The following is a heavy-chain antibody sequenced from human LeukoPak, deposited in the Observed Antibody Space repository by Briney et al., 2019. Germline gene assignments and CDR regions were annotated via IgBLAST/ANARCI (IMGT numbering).Heavy chain of an antibody. V-gene: IGHV3-7*01. CDR1: VFTFSSYW. Sequence: GGCLRLSCAASVFTFSSYWMTWVRQARWKGLEWVANIKQDGSEKYYVDSVKGRFTISRDNAKNSLYLQMNSLRAEDTAVYYCARDYGESDYWGQGTLVTVSS. J-gene: IGHJ4*02. D-gene: IGHD3-10*01. CDR2: IKQDGSEK. CDR3: ARDYGESDY.